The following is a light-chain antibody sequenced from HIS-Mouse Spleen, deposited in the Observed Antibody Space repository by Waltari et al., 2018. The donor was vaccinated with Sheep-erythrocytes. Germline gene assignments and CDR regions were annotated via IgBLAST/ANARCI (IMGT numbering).Light chain of an antibody. CDR1: QSVSSN. CDR2: GAS. J-gene: IGKJ2*02. CDR3: QQYNNWPPGT. Sequence: EIVMTQSPATLSVSPGERATLSCRASQSVSSNLAWYQQKPGQAPRRLIYGASTRATGIPARVSGSGSGTEFTLTISSMQSEDFAVYYCQQYNNWPPGTFGQGTKLEIK. V-gene: IGKV3-15*01.